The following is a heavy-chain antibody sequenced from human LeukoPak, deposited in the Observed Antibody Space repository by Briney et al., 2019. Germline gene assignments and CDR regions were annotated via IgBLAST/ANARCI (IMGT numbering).Heavy chain of an antibody. CDR1: GFTFSSYW. Sequence: GGSLRLSCAASGFTFSSYWMSWVRQAPGKGLEWVANIKKDGSEKYYVDSVKGRFTISRDNAKKSLYLQMNSLRAEDTAVYYCARRLSGITGYTYGRGIDYWGQGTLLTVSS. V-gene: IGHV3-7*01. D-gene: IGHD5-18*01. CDR3: ARRLSGITGYTYGRGIDY. CDR2: IKKDGSEK. J-gene: IGHJ4*02.